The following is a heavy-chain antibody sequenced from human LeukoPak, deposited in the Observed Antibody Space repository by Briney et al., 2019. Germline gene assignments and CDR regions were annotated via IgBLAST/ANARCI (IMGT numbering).Heavy chain of an antibody. CDR2: ISYDGSNK. J-gene: IGHJ3*02. Sequence: PGGSLRLSCAASGFTFSSYAMHWVRQAPGKGLEWVAVISYDGSNKYYADSVKGRFTISRDNSKSTLYLQMNSLRAEDTAVYYCARTGSSGWTAFDIWGQGTMVTVSS. D-gene: IGHD6-19*01. V-gene: IGHV3-30*04. CDR3: ARTGSSGWTAFDI. CDR1: GFTFSSYA.